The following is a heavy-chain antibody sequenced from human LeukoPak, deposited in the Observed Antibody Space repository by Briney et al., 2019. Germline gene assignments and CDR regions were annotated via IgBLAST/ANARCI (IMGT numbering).Heavy chain of an antibody. CDR1: GFTFSSYA. CDR3: AKDLVESPLWPRIYYYYGMDV. CDR2: ISGSGGST. J-gene: IGHJ6*02. V-gene: IGHV3-23*01. Sequence: GGSLRLSCAASGFTFSSYAMSWVHQAPGKGLEWVSAISGSGGSTYYADSVKGRFTISRDNSKNTLYLQMNSQRAEDTAVYYCAKDLVESPLWPRIYYYYGMDVWGQGTTVTVSS. D-gene: IGHD3-10*01.